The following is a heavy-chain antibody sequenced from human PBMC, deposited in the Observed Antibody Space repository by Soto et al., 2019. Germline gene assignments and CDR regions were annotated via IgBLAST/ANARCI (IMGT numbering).Heavy chain of an antibody. D-gene: IGHD2-21*01. V-gene: IGHV1-18*04. Sequence: QVQLVQSGAEVKKPGASVKVSCKTSGYTFTSYGVSWVRQAPGQGLEWMGWISPYTYNTNYAQKFQGRATMTTDTSTSTAYMELRSLRSDDTAVYYCARDLRGNSYYFDYWGQGTLITVSS. CDR3: ARDLRGNSYYFDY. CDR1: GYTFTSYG. CDR2: ISPYTYNT. J-gene: IGHJ4*02.